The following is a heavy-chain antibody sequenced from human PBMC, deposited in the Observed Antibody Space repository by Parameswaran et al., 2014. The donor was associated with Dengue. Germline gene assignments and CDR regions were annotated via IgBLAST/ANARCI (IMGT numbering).Heavy chain of an antibody. V-gene: IGHV4-30-4*01. CDR3: ARGIVVVTATYFDY. J-gene: IGHJ4*02. CDR2: IYYSGST. D-gene: IGHD2-21*02. Sequence: WIRQPPGKGLEWIGYIYYSGSTYYNPSLKSRVTISVDTSKNQFSLKLSSVTAADTAVYYCARGIVVVTATYFDYWGQGNPGHRLL.